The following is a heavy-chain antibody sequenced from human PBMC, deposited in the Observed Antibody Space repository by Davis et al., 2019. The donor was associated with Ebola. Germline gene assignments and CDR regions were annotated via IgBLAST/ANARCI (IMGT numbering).Heavy chain of an antibody. J-gene: IGHJ4*02. CDR2: INHSGST. D-gene: IGHD2-8*01. CDR3: ARGVLMVYLDY. CDR1: GGSISSGGYS. V-gene: IGHV4-34*01. Sequence: PSETLSLTCAVSGGSISSGGYSWSWIRQPPGKGLEWIGEINHSGSTNYNPSLKSRVTISVDTSKNQFSLKLSSVTAADTAVYYCARGVLMVYLDYWGQGTLVTVSS.